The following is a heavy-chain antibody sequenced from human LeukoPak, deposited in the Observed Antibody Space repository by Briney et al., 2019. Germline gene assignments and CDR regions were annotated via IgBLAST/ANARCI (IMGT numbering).Heavy chain of an antibody. D-gene: IGHD2-2*01. CDR3: ARVGCSSTSCYVYYYYGMDV. J-gene: IGHJ6*02. CDR1: GGTFSSYA. Sequence: SVKVSCKASGGTFSSYAISWVRQAPGQGLEWMGGIIPIFGTANYAQKFQGRVTITADKSTSTAYMELSSLRSEDTAVYYCARVGCSSTSCYVYYYYGMDVWGQGTTVTVSS. CDR2: IIPIFGTA. V-gene: IGHV1-69*06.